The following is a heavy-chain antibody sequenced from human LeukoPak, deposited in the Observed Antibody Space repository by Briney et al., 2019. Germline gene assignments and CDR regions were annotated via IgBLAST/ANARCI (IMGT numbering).Heavy chain of an antibody. D-gene: IGHD6-6*01. Sequence: PGGSLRLSCAASGFTFSSYGMHWVRQAPGKGLEGVAFIRYDGSNKYYADSVKGRFTTSRDNSKNTLYLQMNSLRAEDTAVYYCTKDRFLDVIAARQSYYYYMDVWGKGTTVTVSS. V-gene: IGHV3-30*02. CDR2: IRYDGSNK. J-gene: IGHJ6*03. CDR3: TKDRFLDVIAARQSYYYYMDV. CDR1: GFTFSSYG.